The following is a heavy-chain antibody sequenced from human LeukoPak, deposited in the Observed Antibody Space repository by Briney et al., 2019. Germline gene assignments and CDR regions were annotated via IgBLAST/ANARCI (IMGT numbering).Heavy chain of an antibody. D-gene: IGHD3-22*01. V-gene: IGHV1-18*01. J-gene: IGHJ4*02. Sequence: ASVKVSCKASGYTFTSYGLTWVRQAPGQGLEWMGWISAYNGHTKYPQRLQGRVTMTTDTSTSTAYMELRSLRSDDTAVYYCARKTYHSQSSGYPLFDFWGQGTLVTVSS. CDR3: ARKTYHSQSSGYPLFDF. CDR1: GYTFTSYG. CDR2: ISAYNGHT.